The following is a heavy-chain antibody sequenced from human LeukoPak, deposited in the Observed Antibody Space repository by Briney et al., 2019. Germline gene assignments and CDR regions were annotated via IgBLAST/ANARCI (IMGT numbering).Heavy chain of an antibody. CDR3: AKDSYYDSSGYGYYFDY. Sequence: GGSLRLSCAASGFSFSSYAMSWVRQAPGKGLEWVSAISGSGGSTYYADSVKGRFTISRDNSKNTLYLQMNSLRAEDTAVYYCAKDSYYDSSGYGYYFDYWGQGTLVTVSS. D-gene: IGHD3-22*01. CDR1: GFSFSSYA. CDR2: ISGSGGST. J-gene: IGHJ4*02. V-gene: IGHV3-23*01.